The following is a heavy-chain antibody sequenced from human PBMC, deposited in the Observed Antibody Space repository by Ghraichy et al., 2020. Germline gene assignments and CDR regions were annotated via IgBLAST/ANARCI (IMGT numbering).Heavy chain of an antibody. CDR1: GDSVSSSSAA. V-gene: IGHV6-1*01. D-gene: IGHD5-24*01. Sequence: SQTLSLTCGISGDSVSSSSAAWSWIRPSPSRGLEWLGRTYYRSKWYNDYAVSVKSRITISPDTSKNQFYLQLNSVTPEDTAVYYCTRGRDGYINYWGQGTLVTVSS. J-gene: IGHJ4*02. CDR2: TYYRSKWYN. CDR3: TRGRDGYINY.